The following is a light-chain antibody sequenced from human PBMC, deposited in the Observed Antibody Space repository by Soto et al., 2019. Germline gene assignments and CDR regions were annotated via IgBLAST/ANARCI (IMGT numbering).Light chain of an antibody. CDR3: QQYTNTNNPWM. CDR2: DAS. Sequence: DIQMTQSPSTLSGSVGDRVTITCRASQTISTWMAWYQQKPGKAPKLLVYDASTLQSGVASRFSGSGSGTEFTLIISGLQPDDSATYYCQQYTNTNNPWMLGQGTKVDIK. V-gene: IGKV1-5*01. CDR1: QTISTW. J-gene: IGKJ1*01.